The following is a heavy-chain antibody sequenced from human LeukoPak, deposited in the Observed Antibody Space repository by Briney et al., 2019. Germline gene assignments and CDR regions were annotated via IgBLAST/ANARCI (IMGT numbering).Heavy chain of an antibody. J-gene: IGHJ5*02. CDR3: AREGLGYCSSTSCWFDP. Sequence: GGTLRLSCAASGFTFSSYGMSWVRQAPGKGLEWVSSISSSSSYIYYADSVKGRFTISRDNAKNSLYLQMNSLRAEDTAVYYCAREGLGYCSSTSCWFDPWGQGTLVTVSS. V-gene: IGHV3-21*01. CDR1: GFTFSSYG. CDR2: ISSSSSYI. D-gene: IGHD2-2*01.